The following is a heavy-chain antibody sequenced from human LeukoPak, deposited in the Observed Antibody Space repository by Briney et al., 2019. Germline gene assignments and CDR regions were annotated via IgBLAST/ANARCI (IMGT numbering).Heavy chain of an antibody. V-gene: IGHV1-8*01. CDR3: AKANYVSGSYHPYYYYMDV. D-gene: IGHD3-10*01. J-gene: IGHJ6*03. Sequence: ASVKVSCTASGYSFTSYDIDWVRQAAGQGLEWMGWMNANSGNTGYAQTFQGRVTLTRDTSTSTAYMELTGLRSEDTALYYCAKANYVSGSYHPYYYYMDVWGKGTTVTVPS. CDR1: GYSFTSYD. CDR2: MNANSGNT.